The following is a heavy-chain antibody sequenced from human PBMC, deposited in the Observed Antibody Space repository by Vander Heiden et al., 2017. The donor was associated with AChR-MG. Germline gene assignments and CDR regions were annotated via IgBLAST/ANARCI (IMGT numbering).Heavy chain of an antibody. CDR1: GFTFGDYA. D-gene: IGHD6-13*01. CDR3: TREWGIAAAGDVYYYGMDV. V-gene: IGHV3-49*05. CDR2: IRSKAYGGTT. Sequence: EVQLVESGGGLVKPGRSLRLSCTASGFTFGDYAMSWFRQAPGKGLEWVGFIRSKAYGGTTEYAASVKGRFTISRDDSKSIAYLQMNSLKTEDTAVYYCTREWGIAAAGDVYYYGMDVWGQGTTVTVSS. J-gene: IGHJ6*02.